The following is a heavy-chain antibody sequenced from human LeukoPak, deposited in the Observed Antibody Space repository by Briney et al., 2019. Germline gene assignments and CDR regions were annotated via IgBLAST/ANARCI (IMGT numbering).Heavy chain of an antibody. CDR1: GGSFSGYY. CDR2: INHSGST. J-gene: IGHJ4*02. D-gene: IGHD3-22*01. V-gene: IGHV4-34*01. CDR3: ARAYYYDSSGYYVVSYYFDC. Sequence: SETLSLTCAVYGGSFSGYYWSWIRQPPGKGLEWIGEINHSGSTNYNPSLKSRVTISVDTSKNQFSLKLSSVTAADTAVYYCARAYYYDSSGYYVVSYYFDCWGQGTLVTVSS.